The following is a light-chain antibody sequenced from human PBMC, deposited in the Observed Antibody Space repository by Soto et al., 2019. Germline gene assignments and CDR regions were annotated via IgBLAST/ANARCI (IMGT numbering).Light chain of an antibody. J-gene: IGKJ5*01. Sequence: EILLTQSPATLSLSPGERATLSCRASQSVSSYLAWYQQKPGQAPRLLIYDASNRATGIPARFSGSGSGTDFTLTIISLEPEDFAVYYCQQRINWPPIPCRQGTRLEI. CDR1: QSVSSY. CDR3: QQRINWPPIP. V-gene: IGKV3-11*01. CDR2: DAS.